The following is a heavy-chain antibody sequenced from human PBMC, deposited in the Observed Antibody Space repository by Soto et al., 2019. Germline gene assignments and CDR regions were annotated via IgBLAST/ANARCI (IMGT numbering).Heavy chain of an antibody. Sequence: QLQLQESGPGLVKPSETLSLTCSVSGVSISSGTDGWGWIRQPPGKGLGWIGSISYAGRNHFSPSFKSRVAFSVDTSKNQFSPRLSSVTAADTAVYYCARTYSILSPFDLWGPGTFGTVSS. J-gene: IGHJ4*02. CDR1: GVSISSGTDG. D-gene: IGHD4-4*01. CDR3: ARTYSILSPFDL. V-gene: IGHV4-39*01. CDR2: ISYAGRN.